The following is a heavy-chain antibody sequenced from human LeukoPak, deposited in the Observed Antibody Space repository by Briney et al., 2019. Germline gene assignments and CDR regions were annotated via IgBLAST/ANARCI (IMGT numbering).Heavy chain of an antibody. Sequence: GESLKISCKGSGYSFTSYWIGWVRQMPGKGLEWMGIIYPGDSDTRYSPSFQGQVTISADKSISTPYLQWSSLKPSDTAMYYCARIYCSSTSCYDNFDYWGQGTLVAF. CDR1: GYSFTSYW. V-gene: IGHV5-51*01. CDR2: IYPGDSDT. J-gene: IGHJ4*02. CDR3: ARIYCSSTSCYDNFDY. D-gene: IGHD2-2*01.